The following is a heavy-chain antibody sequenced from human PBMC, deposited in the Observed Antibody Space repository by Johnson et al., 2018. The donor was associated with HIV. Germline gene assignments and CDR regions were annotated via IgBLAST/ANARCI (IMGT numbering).Heavy chain of an antibody. CDR2: IHSGDKT. V-gene: IGHV3-66*01. CDR1: GFTVRSNH. CDR3: ANLAGSDAFDI. D-gene: IGHD3-10*01. Sequence: VQLVESGGGVVQPGRSLRLSCAASGFTVRSNHISWVRQTPGKGLEWVSVIHSGDKTYYADSVKGRFTISRDNSENTVYLQMNSLRAEDTAVYYCANLAGSDAFDIWGQGTMVTVSS. J-gene: IGHJ3*02.